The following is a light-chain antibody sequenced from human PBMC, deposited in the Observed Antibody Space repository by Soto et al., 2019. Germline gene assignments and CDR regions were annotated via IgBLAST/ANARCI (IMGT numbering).Light chain of an antibody. Sequence: VLTQSPDTLSLSPGERATLSCRASERISSNFLAWYQQRPGQAPRLLIYGASTRASGIPDRFSGSWSGTDFALTISRLEPEDFAVFYCQQYGTSPFTFGPGTTVEIK. CDR3: QQYGTSPFT. CDR2: GAS. J-gene: IGKJ3*01. CDR1: ERISSNF. V-gene: IGKV3-20*01.